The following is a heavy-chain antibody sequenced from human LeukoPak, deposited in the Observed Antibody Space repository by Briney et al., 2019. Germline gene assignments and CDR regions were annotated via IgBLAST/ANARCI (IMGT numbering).Heavy chain of an antibody. CDR1: GYSFTSYW. D-gene: IGHD1-26*01. J-gene: IGHJ4*02. CDR2: IYPGDSDT. CDR3: ARHRSGSQWDSFDY. Sequence: GESLKISCKGSGYSFTSYWIGWVRQMPGRGLEWMGIIYPGDSDTKYSPSFQGQVTISADKSTFTAYLHWGSLKVSDTAIYYCARHRSGSQWDSFDYWGQGTLVTVSS. V-gene: IGHV5-51*01.